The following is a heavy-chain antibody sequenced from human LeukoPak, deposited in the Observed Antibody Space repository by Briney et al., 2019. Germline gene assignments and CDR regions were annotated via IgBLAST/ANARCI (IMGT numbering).Heavy chain of an antibody. CDR2: IYTSGST. J-gene: IGHJ4*02. CDR1: GGSISSGSYY. CDR3: ARRMVRGVIAY. D-gene: IGHD3-10*01. Sequence: SQTLSLTCTVSGGSISSGSYYWSWIRQPAGKGLEWIGRIYTSGSTNYNPSLKSRVTISVDTSKNQFSLKLSSVTAADTAVYYCARRMVRGVIAYWGQGTLVTVSS. V-gene: IGHV4-61*02.